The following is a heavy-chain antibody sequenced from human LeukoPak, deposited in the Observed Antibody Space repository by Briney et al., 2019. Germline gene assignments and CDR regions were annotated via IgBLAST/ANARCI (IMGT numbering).Heavy chain of an antibody. CDR2: INHSGST. CDR1: GGSFSGYY. D-gene: IGHD3-3*01. CDR3: ARGITDFWSGYKGRWFDP. V-gene: IGHV4-34*01. J-gene: IGHJ5*02. Sequence: SETLTLTCAVYGGSFSGYYWSWIRQPPGKELEWIGEINHSGSTNYNPSLKSRVTVSVDTSKNQFSLKLSSVTAADTAVYYCARGITDFWSGYKGRWFDPWGQGTLVTVSS.